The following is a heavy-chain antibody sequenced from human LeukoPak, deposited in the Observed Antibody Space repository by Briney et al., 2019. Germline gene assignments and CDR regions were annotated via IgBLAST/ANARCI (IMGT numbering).Heavy chain of an antibody. V-gene: IGHV1-69*13. CDR3: ARAGYDSSGSSWFDP. CDR2: IIPIFGTA. CDR1: GYTFTSYG. Sequence: SVKVSCKASGYTFTSYGISWVRQAPGQGLEWMGGIIPIFGTANYAQKFQGRVTITADESTSTAYMELSSLRSEDTAVYYCARAGYDSSGSSWFDPWGQGTLVTVSS. D-gene: IGHD3-22*01. J-gene: IGHJ5*02.